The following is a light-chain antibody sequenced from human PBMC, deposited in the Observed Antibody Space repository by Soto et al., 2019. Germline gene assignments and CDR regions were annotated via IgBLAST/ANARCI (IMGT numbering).Light chain of an antibody. V-gene: IGKV1-5*01. CDR3: QQYETFAGT. CDR2: DAS. CDR1: QSVSGW. Sequence: DIQMTQSPSTLSASVGDTVTVTCRASQSVSGWLAWYQQKPGEAPKLLFYDASALPRGVPTRLSGSGSGTKVALTIASLQPDDFATYYSQQYETFAGTFGPGTKVEI. J-gene: IGKJ1*01.